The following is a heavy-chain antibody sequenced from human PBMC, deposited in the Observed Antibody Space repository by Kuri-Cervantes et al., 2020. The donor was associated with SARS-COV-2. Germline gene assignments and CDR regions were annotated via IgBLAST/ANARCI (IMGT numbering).Heavy chain of an antibody. V-gene: IGHV3-21*01. J-gene: IGHJ4*02. CDR1: GFNFGRYS. CDR2: ISTGSKYV. D-gene: IGHD5-18*01. CDR3: ARDVRIQLWLIHYYFDY. Sequence: GGSLRLSCVISGFNFGRYSMSWVRQPPGKGLEWVSSISTGSKYVYYADSVKGRSTISRDNSKNTLYLQMNSLRAEDTAVYYCARDVRIQLWLIHYYFDYWGQGTLVTVSS.